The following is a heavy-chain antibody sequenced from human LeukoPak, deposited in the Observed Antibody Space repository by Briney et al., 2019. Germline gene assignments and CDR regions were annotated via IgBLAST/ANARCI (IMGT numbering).Heavy chain of an antibody. CDR3: ARDSIAVAGWFDP. Sequence: GASVKVSCKASGYTFTGYYMHWVRQAPGQGLEWMGWINPNSGGTNYAQKLQGRVTMTTDTSTSTAYMELRSLRSDDTAVYYCARDSIAVAGWFDPWGQGTLVTVSS. V-gene: IGHV1-2*02. D-gene: IGHD6-19*01. CDR1: GYTFTGYY. J-gene: IGHJ5*02. CDR2: INPNSGGT.